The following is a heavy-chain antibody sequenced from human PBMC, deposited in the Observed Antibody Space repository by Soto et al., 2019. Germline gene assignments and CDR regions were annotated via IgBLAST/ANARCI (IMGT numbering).Heavy chain of an antibody. D-gene: IGHD6-19*01. CDR1: GGTFSSYT. V-gene: IGHV1-69*02. CDR2: IIPILGIA. CDR3: ARADSPGYSSGQPVD. J-gene: IGHJ4*02. Sequence: QVQLVQSGAEVKKPGSSVKVSCKASGGTFSSYTISWVRQAPGQGLEWMGRIIPILGIANYAQKFQGRVTITADKSTSTAYMELSSLRSEDTAVYYCARADSPGYSSGQPVDWGQGTLVTVSS.